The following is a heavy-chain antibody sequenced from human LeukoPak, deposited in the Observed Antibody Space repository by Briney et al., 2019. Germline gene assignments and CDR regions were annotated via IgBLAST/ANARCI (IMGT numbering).Heavy chain of an antibody. V-gene: IGHV4-59*08. CDR2: IHYRGNT. Sequence: PSETLSLTCTVSGGSTRNYCWSWVRRPPGKGLQWIGYIHYRGNTDYSPSLKSRVTISSDTSRISLKVTSVTAADTAVYYCARHLSNYGSGTYTAFDTWGQGAMVTVSS. D-gene: IGHD3-10*01. CDR3: ARHLSNYGSGTYTAFDT. CDR1: GGSTRNYC. J-gene: IGHJ3*02.